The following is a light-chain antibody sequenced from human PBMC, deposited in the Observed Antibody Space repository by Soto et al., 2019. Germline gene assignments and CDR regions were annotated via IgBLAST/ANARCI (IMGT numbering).Light chain of an antibody. CDR1: QNIYTW. CDR3: QQYERYST. CDR2: KAS. Sequence: DYQVTQSPSTLSASVGDRVTITCRASQNIYTWLAWYQQKPGIAPKLLIHKASTLESGVPSRFSGSGYGTEFTLTISGLQPEDSATYYCQQYERYSTFGRGTKVDIK. J-gene: IGKJ1*01. V-gene: IGKV1-5*03.